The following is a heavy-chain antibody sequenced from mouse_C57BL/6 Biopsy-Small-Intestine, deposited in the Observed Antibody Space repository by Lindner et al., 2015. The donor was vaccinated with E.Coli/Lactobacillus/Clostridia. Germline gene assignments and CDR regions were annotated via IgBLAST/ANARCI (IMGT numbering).Heavy chain of an antibody. D-gene: IGHD2-3*01. CDR3: ARCLYDGYYAWFAY. CDR1: GYKFSDYN. V-gene: IGHV1-18*01. CDR2: INPNNGGT. Sequence: VQLQESGPELVKPGASVKISCKASGYKFSDYNMDWVKQSHGKSLEWTGDINPNNGGTIYNQKFKGKATLTVDKSSSTAYMELRSLTSEDTAVYYCARCLYDGYYAWFAYWGQGTLVTVSA. J-gene: IGHJ3*01.